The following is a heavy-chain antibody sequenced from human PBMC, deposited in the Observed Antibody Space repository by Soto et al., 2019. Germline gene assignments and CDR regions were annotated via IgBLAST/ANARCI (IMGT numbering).Heavy chain of an antibody. CDR1: GGTFSSYA. V-gene: IGHV1-69*01. CDR2: IIPIFVTA. Sequence: QVQLVQSGAEVKKPASSVKVSCKASGGTFSSYAISWVRQAPGQGLEWMGGIIPIFVTANYAQKFQGRVMITADESTSTAYKELSSLRSEDMAVDYCAIGLYDFGRGYYMRRFDYWGQGTLVTVSS. J-gene: IGHJ4*02. CDR3: AIGLYDFGRGYYMRRFDY. D-gene: IGHD3-3*01.